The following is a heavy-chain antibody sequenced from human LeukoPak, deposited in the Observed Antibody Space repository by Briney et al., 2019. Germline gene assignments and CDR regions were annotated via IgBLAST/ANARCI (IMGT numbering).Heavy chain of an antibody. D-gene: IGHD2-2*02. CDR1: GYTFTGYY. V-gene: IGHV1-2*02. J-gene: IGHJ5*02. CDR3: ARGTRIGYIVVVPAAIRWFDP. Sequence: ASVKVSCKASGYTFTGYYMHWLRQAPGQGLEWMGWIDPNSGGTNYAQKFQGRVTMTRDTSISTAYMELSRLRSDDTAVYYCARGTRIGYIVVVPAAIRWFDPWGQGTLVTVSS. CDR2: IDPNSGGT.